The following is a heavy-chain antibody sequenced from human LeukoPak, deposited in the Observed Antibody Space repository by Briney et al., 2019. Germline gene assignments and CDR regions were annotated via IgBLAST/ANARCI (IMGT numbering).Heavy chain of an antibody. Sequence: ALVKVSCKASGYTFTSYGISWVRQAPGQGLEWMGWISAYNGNTNYAQKLQGRVTMTTDTSTSTAYMELRSLRSDDTAVYYYARDPGWQWLGNYYYYYYMDVWGKGTTVTVSS. CDR1: GYTFTSYG. CDR3: ARDPGWQWLGNYYYYYYMDV. J-gene: IGHJ6*03. D-gene: IGHD6-19*01. V-gene: IGHV1-18*01. CDR2: ISAYNGNT.